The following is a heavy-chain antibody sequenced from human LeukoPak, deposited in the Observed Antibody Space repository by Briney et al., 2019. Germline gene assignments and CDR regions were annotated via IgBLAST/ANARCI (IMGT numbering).Heavy chain of an antibody. J-gene: IGHJ3*02. CDR1: GFTLGDYA. CDR2: IRSKAYGWTT. D-gene: IGHD6-19*01. Sequence: GGSLRLSCTASGFTLGDYAMSWVRQAPGMGLEWVGFIRSKAYGWTTEYAASVKGRFTISRDDSKSIAYLQMNSLKTEDTAVYYCTRDLNSGWNPLGAFDIWGQGTMVTVSS. CDR3: TRDLNSGWNPLGAFDI. V-gene: IGHV3-49*04.